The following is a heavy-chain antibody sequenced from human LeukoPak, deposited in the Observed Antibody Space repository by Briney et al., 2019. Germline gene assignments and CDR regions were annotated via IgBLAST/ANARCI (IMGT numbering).Heavy chain of an antibody. CDR1: GFTFSDSA. Sequence: GESLKLSCAASGFTFSDSAIHWVRQASGKGLEWVGRIRSKPQSYATAYDESLKGRFTISRDDSKKTAYLQMSSLKIEDTAVYYCTRVGPSTVVDYWGQGTQVTVSS. V-gene: IGHV3-73*01. CDR2: IRSKPQSYAT. D-gene: IGHD1-26*01. CDR3: TRVGPSTVVDY. J-gene: IGHJ4*02.